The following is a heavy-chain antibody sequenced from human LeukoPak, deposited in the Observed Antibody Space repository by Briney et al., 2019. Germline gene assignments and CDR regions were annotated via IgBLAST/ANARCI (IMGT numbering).Heavy chain of an antibody. Sequence: SETLSLTCTVSGGSISSRTYYWAWIRPPPGQGLEWIGSVHYSGSTFYNPSLKSRVTISVDTSKSQFSLKLRSVTAADTAVYYCAREDGSGWSVDLIDYWGQGTLVTVSS. D-gene: IGHD6-19*01. J-gene: IGHJ4*02. V-gene: IGHV4-39*02. CDR2: VHYSGST. CDR3: AREDGSGWSVDLIDY. CDR1: GGSISSRTYY.